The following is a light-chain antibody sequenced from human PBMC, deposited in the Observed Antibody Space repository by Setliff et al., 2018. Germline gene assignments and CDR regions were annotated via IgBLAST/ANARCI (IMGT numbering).Light chain of an antibody. Sequence: SYELTQPPSVSVAPGKTARITCGGNNIGSKSVHWYQQKPGQAPVLVIYYDSDRPSGIPERFSGSNSGNTATLTISRVEAGDEADYYCCSYTGFSYVFGSGTKVTVL. V-gene: IGLV3-21*01. CDR1: NIGSKS. J-gene: IGLJ1*01. CDR2: YDS. CDR3: CSYTGFSYV.